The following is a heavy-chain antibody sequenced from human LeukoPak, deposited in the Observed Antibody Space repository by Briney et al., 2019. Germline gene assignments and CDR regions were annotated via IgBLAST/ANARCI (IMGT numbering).Heavy chain of an antibody. D-gene: IGHD3-10*01. J-gene: IGHJ4*02. CDR2: IIPLFGIP. CDR3: AREADNTMVRGASFDY. CDR1: AATFSRHT. V-gene: IGHV1-69*13. Sequence: SVTVSCTTSAATFSRHTIILVRQAPAQGLEWMGVIIPLFGIPNYAQKFQGRVTITASDFTNTAHMELSSLRSEDTAVYFCAREADNTMVRGASFDYWGQGTLVTVSS.